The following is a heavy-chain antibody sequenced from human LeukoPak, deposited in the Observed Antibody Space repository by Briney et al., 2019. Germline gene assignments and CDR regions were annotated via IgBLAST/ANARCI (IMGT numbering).Heavy chain of an antibody. D-gene: IGHD1-26*01. J-gene: IGHJ6*02. CDR3: AREELLGAYYYYGMDV. Sequence: GGSLRLSCAGSGFAFSRYGMTWVRQAPGKGLEWASYISGSSGTINYADSVKGRLTISRDNAKNSLFLQMNGLRVEDTAVYFCAREELLGAYYYYGMDVWGQGTTVTVSS. CDR1: GFAFSRYG. V-gene: IGHV3-48*04. CDR2: ISGSSGTI.